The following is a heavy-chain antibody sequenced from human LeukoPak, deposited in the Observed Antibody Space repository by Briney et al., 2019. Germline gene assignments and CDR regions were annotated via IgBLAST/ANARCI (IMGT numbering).Heavy chain of an antibody. CDR3: ARDSSGLYNWFDP. Sequence: ASVKVSCKASGYTFTGYYMHWVRQAPGQGLEWMGWINPNSGGTNYAQKFQGRVTMTRDTSISTAYVELSRLRSDDTAVYYCARDSSGLYNWFDPWGQGTLVTVSS. CDR2: INPNSGGT. J-gene: IGHJ5*02. CDR1: GYTFTGYY. D-gene: IGHD6-19*01. V-gene: IGHV1-2*02.